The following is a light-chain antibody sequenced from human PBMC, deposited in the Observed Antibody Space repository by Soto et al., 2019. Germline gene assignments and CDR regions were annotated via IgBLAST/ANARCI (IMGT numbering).Light chain of an antibody. CDR2: GAS. V-gene: IGKV3-15*01. Sequence: EKVMTQSPATLSVSPGEGATLSCRASQSVDSNLAWYQQKPGQAPRLLIYGASTRATGIPARFSGSGSGTEFTLTISGLQSEDSAVYYCQQYYTWPRTFGQGTKVEIK. J-gene: IGKJ1*01. CDR3: QQYYTWPRT. CDR1: QSVDSN.